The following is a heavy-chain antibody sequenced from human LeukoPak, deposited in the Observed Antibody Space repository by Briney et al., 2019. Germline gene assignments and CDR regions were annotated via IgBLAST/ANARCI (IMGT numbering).Heavy chain of an antibody. D-gene: IGHD2-15*01. CDR3: ARSACSGGTCYSRGVFDI. CDR2: ISSSSSYI. V-gene: IGHV3-21*01. Sequence: GGSLRLSCAASGFTFSSHSMNWVRQVPGKGLEWVSSISSSSSYIYQADSVKGRFTFSRDNAKNSLYLQMNSLRAEDTAVYYCARSACSGGTCYSRGVFDIWGQGTMVTVSS. J-gene: IGHJ3*02. CDR1: GFTFSSHS.